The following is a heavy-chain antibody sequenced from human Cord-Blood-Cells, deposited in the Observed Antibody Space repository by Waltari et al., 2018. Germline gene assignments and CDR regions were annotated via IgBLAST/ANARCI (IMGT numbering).Heavy chain of an antibody. J-gene: IGHJ4*02. Sequence: VRLVETLGCVFQPGTSLRLTCAASGFTFSSYGLHWVRQATGKGLEWVAVIWYDGSNKYYADSVKGRFTISRDNSKNTLYLQMNSLRAEDTAVYYCGRDLIYYDSSGYYPTFGYWGQGTLVTVSS. V-gene: IGHV3-33*01. CDR2: IWYDGSNK. D-gene: IGHD3-22*01. CDR3: GRDLIYYDSSGYYPTFGY. CDR1: GFTFSSYG.